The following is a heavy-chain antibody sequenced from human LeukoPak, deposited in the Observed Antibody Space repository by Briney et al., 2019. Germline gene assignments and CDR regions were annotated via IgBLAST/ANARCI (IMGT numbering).Heavy chain of an antibody. J-gene: IGHJ3*02. CDR2: IYYSGST. D-gene: IGHD4-17*01. Sequence: PSETLSLTCSVSGGSISSYYWSWIRQPPGKGLEWIGYIYYSGSTNYNPSLKSRVTISVDTSKNQFSLKLSSVTAADAAVYYCATTTVTTGVSGAFDIWGQGTMVTVSS. V-gene: IGHV4-59*08. CDR3: ATTTVTTGVSGAFDI. CDR1: GGSISSYY.